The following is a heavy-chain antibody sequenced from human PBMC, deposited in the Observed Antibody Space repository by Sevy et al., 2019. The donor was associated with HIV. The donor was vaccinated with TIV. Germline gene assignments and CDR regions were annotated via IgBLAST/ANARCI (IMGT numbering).Heavy chain of an antibody. CDR3: ARENTMIEEPGWFDP. D-gene: IGHD3-22*01. V-gene: IGHV3-48*04. CDR2: ISRSGSTI. Sequence: GGSLRLSCAASGFIFSTHAMHWVRQAPGKGLEWVSYISRSGSTINYADSVKGRFTISRDNAKNSLYLQINSLRAEDTAVYYCARENTMIEEPGWFDPWGQGTLVTVSS. CDR1: GFIFSTHA. J-gene: IGHJ5*02.